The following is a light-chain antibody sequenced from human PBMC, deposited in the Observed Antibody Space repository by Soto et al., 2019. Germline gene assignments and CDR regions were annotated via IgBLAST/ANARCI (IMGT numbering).Light chain of an antibody. V-gene: IGLV1-40*01. CDR1: TSNIGAGYD. J-gene: IGLJ3*02. Sequence: QSVLTQPPSVSGAPGQRGTVSCTGSTSNIGAGYDVHWYQQLPGAAPKLLIYGNNNRPSGVPDRFSGSRYGTSASLAITGLQAEDEAHYYCQSYDNSLSGSGVFGGGTKVTVL. CDR3: QSYDNSLSGSGV. CDR2: GNN.